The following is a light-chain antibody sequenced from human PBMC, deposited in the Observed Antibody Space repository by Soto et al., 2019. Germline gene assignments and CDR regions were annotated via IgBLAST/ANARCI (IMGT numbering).Light chain of an antibody. V-gene: IGKV3-15*01. CDR3: QQYNSYSEA. CDR2: GAS. CDR1: QSVSSN. Sequence: EIVLTQSPATLSSFPGDRVTLSCRASQSVSSNLAWYQQKPGQAPRLLIYGASTRATGIPARFSGSGSGTEFTLTISSLQSEDFAVYYCQQYNSYSEAFGQGTKVDIK. J-gene: IGKJ1*01.